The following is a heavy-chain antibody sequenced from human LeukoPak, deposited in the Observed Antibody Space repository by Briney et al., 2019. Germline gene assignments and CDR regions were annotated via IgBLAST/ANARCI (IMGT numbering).Heavy chain of an antibody. J-gene: IGHJ4*02. D-gene: IGHD3-10*01. CDR2: ITSSGGTT. V-gene: IGHV3-23*01. CDR3: AKDRPNFYGSGAYYKRNGYY. Sequence: GGSLRLSCAASGFTFSKYDMSWVRQAPGKGLEWVSSITSSGGTTYYADSGKGRFTSSRDNSKSTLYLQMNSLRGEDTAIYYCAKDRPNFYGSGAYYKRNGYYWGQETLVTVSS. CDR1: GFTFSKYD.